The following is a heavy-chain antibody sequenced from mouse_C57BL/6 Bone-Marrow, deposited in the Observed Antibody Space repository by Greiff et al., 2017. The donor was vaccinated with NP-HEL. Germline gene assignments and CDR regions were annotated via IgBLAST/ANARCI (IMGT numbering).Heavy chain of an antibody. Sequence: QVQLQQPGAELVRPGSSVKLSCKASGYTFTSYWMHWVKQRPIQGLEWIGNIDPSDSETHYNQKFKDKATLTVDKSSSTAYMQLSSLTSEDSAVYYCARGGYYGSSYEFAYWGQGTLVTVSA. CDR3: ARGGYYGSSYEFAY. CDR1: GYTFTSYW. V-gene: IGHV1-52*01. CDR2: IDPSDSET. J-gene: IGHJ3*01. D-gene: IGHD1-1*01.